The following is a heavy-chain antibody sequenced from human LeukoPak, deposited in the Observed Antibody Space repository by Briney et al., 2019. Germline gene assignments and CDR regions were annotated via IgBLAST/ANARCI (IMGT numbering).Heavy chain of an antibody. CDR1: GGSFSGYY. D-gene: IGHD3-22*01. J-gene: IGHJ4*02. CDR2: INHSGST. V-gene: IGHV4-34*01. CDR3: ARYKDDSSGYYYYFDY. Sequence: SETLSLTCAVYGGSFSGYYWSWIRQPPGKGLEWIGEINHSGSTNYNPSLKSRVTISVDTSKNQFSLKLNFVTAADTAVYYCARYKDDSSGYYYYFDYWGQGSLVTVSS.